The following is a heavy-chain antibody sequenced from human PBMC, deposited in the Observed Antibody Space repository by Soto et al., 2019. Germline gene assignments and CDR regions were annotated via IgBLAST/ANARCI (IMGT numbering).Heavy chain of an antibody. J-gene: IGHJ4*02. CDR2: ISDSGDNT. V-gene: IGHV3-23*01. Sequence: GGSLRLSCAVSGFTFRSYAMTWVRQAPGKGLEWVSAISDSGDNTYHADSVRGRFTISRDNAKNTLYLQMNSLRAEDTAVYYCAKGKPYYYDSSGYYPFDYWGQGTLVTVSS. CDR1: GFTFRSYA. CDR3: AKGKPYYYDSSGYYPFDY. D-gene: IGHD3-22*01.